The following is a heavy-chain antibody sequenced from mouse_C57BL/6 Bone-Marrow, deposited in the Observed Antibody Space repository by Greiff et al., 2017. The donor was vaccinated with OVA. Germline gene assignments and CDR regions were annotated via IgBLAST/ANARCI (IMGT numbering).Heavy chain of an antibody. Sequence: EVMLVESGGGLVQPKGSLKLSCAASGFTFNTYAMHWVRQAPGKGLEWVARIRSKSSNYATYYADSVKDRFTISRDDSQSMLYLQMNNLKTEDTAMYYCVRGGVTTVVANYAMDYWGQGTSVTVSS. V-gene: IGHV10-3*01. CDR2: IRSKSSNYAT. CDR3: VRGGVTTVVANYAMDY. J-gene: IGHJ4*01. D-gene: IGHD1-1*01. CDR1: GFTFNTYA.